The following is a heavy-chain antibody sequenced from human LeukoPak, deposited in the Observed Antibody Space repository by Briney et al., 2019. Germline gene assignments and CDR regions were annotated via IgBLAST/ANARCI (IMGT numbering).Heavy chain of an antibody. CDR1: GFSFGSYP. CDR2: ISETGDVT. CDR3: AKDRTVGASYWYFDL. D-gene: IGHD1-26*01. V-gene: IGHV3-23*01. Sequence: GGSLRLSCVVSGFSFGSYPMSWVRPAPGKGLEWVSVISETGDVTHYADSMKGRFTISRDNIKNTLNLQMNSLRAEDTAIYYCAKDRTVGASYWYFDLWGRGTLVTVSS. J-gene: IGHJ2*01.